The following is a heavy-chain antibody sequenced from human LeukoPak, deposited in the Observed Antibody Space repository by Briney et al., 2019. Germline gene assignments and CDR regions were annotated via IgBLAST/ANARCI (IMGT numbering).Heavy chain of an antibody. CDR2: IIPIFGTA. J-gene: IGHJ5*02. CDR1: GGTFSSYA. D-gene: IGHD4-17*01. CDR3: ARDVNYGDYVGNWFDP. Sequence: GASVKVSCKASGGTFSSYAISWVRQAPGQGLEWMGGIIPIFGTANYAQKFQGRVTITADESTSTAYMELSSLRSEDTAVYYCARDVNYGDYVGNWFDPWGQGTLVTVSS. V-gene: IGHV1-69*13.